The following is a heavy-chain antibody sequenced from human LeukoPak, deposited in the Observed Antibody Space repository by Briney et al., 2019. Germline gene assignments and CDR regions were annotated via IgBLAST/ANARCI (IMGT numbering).Heavy chain of an antibody. CDR3: AKVGSGWPGCYFGY. CDR1: GFTFSSYA. J-gene: IGHJ4*02. Sequence: GGSLRLSCAASGFTFSSYAMHWVRLSPGKGLEYVSGISSNGGTTSYADSVQGRFTISRDNSKNTLYLQTGSLRGEDMAVYYCAKVGSGWPGCYFGYWGQGTLVTVSS. D-gene: IGHD6-19*01. V-gene: IGHV3-64*02. CDR2: ISSNGGTT.